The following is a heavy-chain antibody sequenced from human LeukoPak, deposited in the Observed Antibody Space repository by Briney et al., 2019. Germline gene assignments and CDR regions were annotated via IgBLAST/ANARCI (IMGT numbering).Heavy chain of an antibody. CDR3: ARQYCSGGSCYLVDY. Sequence: SETLSLTCAVSGYSISSGYYWGWLRQPPGEGLELIGIICHSGSTYYNPSLKSRVTISVDTSKNQFSLKLSSVTAADTAVYYCARQYCSGGSCYLVDYWGRGTRDTVS. V-gene: IGHV4-38-2*01. CDR2: ICHSGST. J-gene: IGHJ4*02. D-gene: IGHD2-15*01. CDR1: GYSISSGYY.